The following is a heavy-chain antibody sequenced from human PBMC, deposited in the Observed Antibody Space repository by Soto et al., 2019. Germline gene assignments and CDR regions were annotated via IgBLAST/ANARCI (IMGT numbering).Heavy chain of an antibody. J-gene: IGHJ4*02. CDR2: ISASGGAT. D-gene: IGHD1-26*01. Sequence: GSLRLSCVASRFTFTSYAMSWVRQAPGKGLEWVAAISASGGATIHADSVKGRLTISRDNSKNTLYLQMNSLRAEDTAVYYCAKDVEGGSLFRGAFDYWGQGTQVTVS. CDR3: AKDVEGGSLFRGAFDY. V-gene: IGHV3-23*01. CDR1: RFTFTSYA.